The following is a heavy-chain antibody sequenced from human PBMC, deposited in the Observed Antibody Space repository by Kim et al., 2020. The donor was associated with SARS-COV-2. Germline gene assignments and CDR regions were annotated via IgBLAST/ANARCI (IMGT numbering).Heavy chain of an antibody. D-gene: IGHD6-25*01. J-gene: IGHJ4*02. CDR1: GFTFSSNW. V-gene: IGHV3-74*01. Sequence: GGSLGLSCAASGFTFSSNWMHWVRQAPGKGPVWVSRIQSDGRISNYADSVKGRFTISRDNAKNIMYLQMNSLRAEDTAVYYCARGGKAAPDFWGQGTLVTVFS. CDR3: ARGGKAAPDF. CDR2: IQSDGRIS.